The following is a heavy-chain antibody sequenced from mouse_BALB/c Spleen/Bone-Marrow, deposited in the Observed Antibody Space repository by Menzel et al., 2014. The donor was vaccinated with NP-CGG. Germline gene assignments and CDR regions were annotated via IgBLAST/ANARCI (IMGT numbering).Heavy chain of an antibody. J-gene: IGHJ4*01. CDR2: INPSNGRT. D-gene: IGHD2-4*01. Sequence: QVQLQQSGAELVKPGASVKLSCKASGYTFTSYWMHWVKQRPGQGLEWIGEINPSNGRTNYNEKFKSKATLTVDKSSSTAYMQLSSLTSEDSAVYYCAYDYDPSYAMGYWGQGTSVTVSS. CDR1: GYTFTSYW. V-gene: IGHV1S81*02. CDR3: AYDYDPSYAMGY.